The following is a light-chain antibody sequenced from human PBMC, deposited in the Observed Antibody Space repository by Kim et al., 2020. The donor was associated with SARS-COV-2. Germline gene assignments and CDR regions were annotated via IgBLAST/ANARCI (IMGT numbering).Light chain of an antibody. CDR3: LQHNTSPRT. CDR2: AAS. V-gene: IGKV1-9*01. Sequence: GDRVTITCRGSKDISNHLAWYQQKPGEAAAVLVYAASTLNTGVPSRFSGGGSGTEFTLTISSLQPADFATDYCLQHNTSPRTFAQGTKVDIK. CDR1: KDISNH. J-gene: IGKJ1*01.